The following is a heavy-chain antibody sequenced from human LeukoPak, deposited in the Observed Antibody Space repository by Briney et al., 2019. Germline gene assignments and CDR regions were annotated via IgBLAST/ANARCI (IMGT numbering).Heavy chain of an antibody. D-gene: IGHD3-3*01. CDR2: ISGSAGST. CDR3: ARARLRFLEWLF. J-gene: IGHJ4*02. CDR1: GFTFSNYA. V-gene: IGHV3-23*01. Sequence: PGGSLRLSCAASGFTFSNYAMSWVRQAPGKGLEWVSTISGSAGSTDYADSEKGRFTISRDNSKNTLYLQMNSLRAEDTAVYYCARARLRFLEWLFGGQGTLVTVSS.